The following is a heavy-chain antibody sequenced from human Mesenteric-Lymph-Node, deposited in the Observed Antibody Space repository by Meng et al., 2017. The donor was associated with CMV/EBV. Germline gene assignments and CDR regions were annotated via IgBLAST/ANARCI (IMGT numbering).Heavy chain of an antibody. J-gene: IGHJ4*02. CDR3: ARSRGPARPLDY. CDR2: IHYNGGT. D-gene: IGHD2-2*01. Sequence: SETLSLTCSVSGRSVASGTYYWSWIRQPPGKGLEWIGYIHYNGGTNYNPSLKSRVTISIDTSKNQFSLRLNSVTAADTAIYYCARSRGPARPLDYWGQGTLVTVSS. CDR1: GRSVASGTYY. V-gene: IGHV4-61*01.